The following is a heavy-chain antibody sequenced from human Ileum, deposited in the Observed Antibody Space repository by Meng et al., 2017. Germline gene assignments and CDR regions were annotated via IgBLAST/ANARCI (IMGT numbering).Heavy chain of an antibody. CDR2: INSNSGGT. Sequence: VHVAQSAAEVKKPGASVKVSCKPSGYSFTGYYMHWVRQAPGQGLEWMGRINSNSGGTNYAQKFKGRVTLTRDISTVYMELSSLRSDDTAVYYCASRNYNYDDYFEYWGQGTLVTVSS. J-gene: IGHJ4*02. D-gene: IGHD1-7*01. CDR1: GYSFTGYY. CDR3: ASRNYNYDDYFEY. V-gene: IGHV1-2*06.